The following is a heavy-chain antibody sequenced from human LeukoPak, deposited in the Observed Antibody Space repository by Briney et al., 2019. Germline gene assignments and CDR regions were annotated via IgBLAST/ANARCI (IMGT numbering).Heavy chain of an antibody. J-gene: IGHJ6*02. CDR3: AKDTAGIAARLNYYYGMDV. V-gene: IGHV3-43*02. D-gene: IGHD6-6*01. CDR2: ISGDGGST. CDR1: GFTFDDYA. Sequence: GGSLRLSCAASGFTFDDYAMHWVRQAPGKGLEWGSLISGDGGSTYYADSVKGRFTISRDNSKNSLYLQMNSLRTEDTALYYCAKDTAGIAARLNYYYGMDVWGQGTTVTVSS.